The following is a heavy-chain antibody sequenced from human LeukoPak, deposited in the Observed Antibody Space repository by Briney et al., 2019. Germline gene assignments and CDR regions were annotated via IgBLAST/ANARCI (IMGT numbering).Heavy chain of an antibody. CDR1: GYTFTVYY. CDR3: AREYYDLLTGYDPYYYMDV. V-gene: IGHV1-2*02. J-gene: IGHJ6*03. D-gene: IGHD3-9*01. Sequence: GASVKVSCKASGYTFTVYYMHWVRHAPGQGLEWMGWINPNSGGTNYAQKFLGRVTMTRDTSISTAYMELSRLKSDDTAVYYCAREYYDLLTGYDPYYYMDVWGKGTTVTVSS. CDR2: INPNSGGT.